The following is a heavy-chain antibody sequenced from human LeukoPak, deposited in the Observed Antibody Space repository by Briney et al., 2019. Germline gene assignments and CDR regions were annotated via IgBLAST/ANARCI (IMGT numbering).Heavy chain of an antibody. D-gene: IGHD4-17*01. CDR3: ARVLWNGDYPRFDY. V-gene: IGHV3-53*01. CDR2: IYSGGTT. J-gene: IGHJ4*02. Sequence: GGSLRLSCAASGFTVSSNYMNWVRQAPGKGLEWVSIIYSGGTTYYADSVKGRFTISRDNSKNTLYLQMNSLRAEDTAVYYCARVLWNGDYPRFDYWGQGTLVTVSS. CDR1: GFTVSSNY.